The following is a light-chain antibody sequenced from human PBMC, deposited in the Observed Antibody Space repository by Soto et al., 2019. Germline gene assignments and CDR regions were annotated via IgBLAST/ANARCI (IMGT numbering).Light chain of an antibody. CDR1: EYIGTW. V-gene: IGKV1-12*01. J-gene: IGKJ4*01. Sequence: DIQMTQSPSSVSASVGDTVTITCRASEYIGTWLAWYQQKPGKAPNLLISAASSLQSGVPTRFSGSGSGTDFTLTISSLQPEDFATYVCQQCDSFHLAFGGGTKVEIK. CDR2: AAS. CDR3: QQCDSFHLA.